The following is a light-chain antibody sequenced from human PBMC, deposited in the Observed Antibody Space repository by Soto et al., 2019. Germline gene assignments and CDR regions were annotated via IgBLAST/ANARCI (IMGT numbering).Light chain of an antibody. J-gene: IGKJ5*01. CDR2: DAS. V-gene: IGKV3-11*01. Sequence: EILLTQSPATLSVSPGERATLSCRASQSVSSYLDWYQQKPGQAPRLLIYDASNMATGIPARFSGSGSGTDFTLTISSLEPEDFAVYYCQQRSNWPITFGQGTRLEIK. CDR1: QSVSSY. CDR3: QQRSNWPIT.